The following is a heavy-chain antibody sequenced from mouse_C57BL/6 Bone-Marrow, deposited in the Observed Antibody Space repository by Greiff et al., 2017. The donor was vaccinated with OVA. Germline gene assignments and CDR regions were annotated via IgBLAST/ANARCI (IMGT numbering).Heavy chain of an antibody. V-gene: IGHV1-55*01. CDR2: IYPGSGST. Sequence: QVQLQQSGAELVKPGASVKMSCKASGYTFTSYWITWVKQRPGQGLEWIGDIYPGSGSTNYNEKFKSKATLTVDTSSSTAYMQLSSLTSEDSAVYYCATRFYYDYPAWFAYWGQGTLVTVSA. J-gene: IGHJ3*01. D-gene: IGHD2-4*01. CDR3: ATRFYYDYPAWFAY. CDR1: GYTFTSYW.